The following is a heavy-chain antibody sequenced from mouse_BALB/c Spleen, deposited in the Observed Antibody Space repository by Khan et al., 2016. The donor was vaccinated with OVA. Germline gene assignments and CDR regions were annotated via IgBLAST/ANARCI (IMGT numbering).Heavy chain of an antibody. CDR1: GFSLNNYS. D-gene: IGHD2-4*01. CDR3: ARRGNDYGRGALFAY. CDR2: IWSAGST. Sequence: QVQLKESGPGLVQPSQSLSITCTVSGFSLNNYSIHWVRQSPGKGLEWLGVIWSAGSTDYNAAFISRLTIKKDNSRSQVFFKMNSLQPNDTAIYYGARRGNDYGRGALFAYWGQGTLVTVSA. J-gene: IGHJ3*01. V-gene: IGHV2-2*02.